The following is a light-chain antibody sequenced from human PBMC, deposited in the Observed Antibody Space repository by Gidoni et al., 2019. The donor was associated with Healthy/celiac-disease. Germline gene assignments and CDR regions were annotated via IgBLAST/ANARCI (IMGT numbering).Light chain of an antibody. Sequence: DIQMNQSPSSLSASVGDRVTITCRASQSISSYLNWYQPKPGKAPKLLIYAASSLQSGVPSRFSGSGSGTDFTLTISSLQPEDFATYYCQQSYSTPFTFGPGTKVDIK. J-gene: IGKJ3*01. CDR3: QQSYSTPFT. V-gene: IGKV1-39*01. CDR1: QSISSY. CDR2: AAS.